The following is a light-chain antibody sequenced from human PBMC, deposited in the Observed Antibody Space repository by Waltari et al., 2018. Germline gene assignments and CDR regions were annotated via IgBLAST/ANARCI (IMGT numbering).Light chain of an antibody. CDR2: GKN. CDR3: YSRDSSGNHLV. V-gene: IGLV3-19*01. Sequence: SSELTQDPAVSVALGQTVRITCQGDSLRSYYASWYQQKPGQAPVLVIHGKNNRPSGIPDRVAGSSSGNTASLTIAGAQAEDEADYYCYSRDSSGNHLVFGGGTKLTVL. J-gene: IGLJ3*02. CDR1: SLRSYY.